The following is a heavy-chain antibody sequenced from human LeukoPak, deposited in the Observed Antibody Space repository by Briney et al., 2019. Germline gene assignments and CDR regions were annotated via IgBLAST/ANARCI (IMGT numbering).Heavy chain of an antibody. V-gene: IGHV1-2*02. CDR1: GYTFTGYY. CDR2: INPNSGGT. J-gene: IGHJ4*02. D-gene: IGHD3-10*01. Sequence: GASVKVSCKASGYTFTGYYMHWVRQAPGQGLEWMGWINPNSGGTNYAQKFQGRVTMTRDTSISTAYMELSRLRSDDTAVYYCARGRVTYYYGSGSYYKIDYFDYWGQGTLVTVSS. CDR3: ARGRVTYYYGSGSYYKIDYFDY.